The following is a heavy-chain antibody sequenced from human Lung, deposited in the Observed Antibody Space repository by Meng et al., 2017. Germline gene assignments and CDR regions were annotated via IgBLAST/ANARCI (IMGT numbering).Heavy chain of an antibody. Sequence: VPPPEAGPGTVTPSGTLSLTCAVSGGSITSSTWWSWGRQTPGKGLEWFGEIFHSGSTNYNPPLESRVTISVDKSKNQFSLKVYSVTAADTATYYCARFDISSSGRGDYWGQGILVTVSS. CDR3: ARFDISSSGRGDY. D-gene: IGHD1-26*01. V-gene: IGHV4-4*02. CDR1: GGSITSSTW. J-gene: IGHJ4*02. CDR2: IFHSGST.